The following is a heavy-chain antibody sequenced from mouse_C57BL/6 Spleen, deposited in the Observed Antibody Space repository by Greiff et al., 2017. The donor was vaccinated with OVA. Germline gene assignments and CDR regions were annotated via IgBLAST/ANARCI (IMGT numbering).Heavy chain of an antibody. V-gene: IGHV1-50*01. J-gene: IGHJ3*01. CDR3: ARGGGNYVGAWFAY. Sequence: QVQLQQPGAELVKPGASVKLSCKASGYTFTSYWMQWVKQRPGQGLEWIGELDPSDSYTNYNQKFKGKATLTVDTSSSTAYMQLSSLTSEDSAVYYCARGGGNYVGAWFAYWGQGTLVTVSA. CDR2: LDPSDSYT. CDR1: GYTFTSYW. D-gene: IGHD2-1*01.